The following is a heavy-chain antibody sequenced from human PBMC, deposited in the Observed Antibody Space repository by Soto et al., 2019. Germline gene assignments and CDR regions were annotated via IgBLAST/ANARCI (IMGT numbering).Heavy chain of an antibody. CDR3: ARVVTYSSGWQLHYYGMDV. J-gene: IGHJ6*02. D-gene: IGHD6-19*01. CDR1: GGSISSSRCH. V-gene: IGHV4-39*07. Sequence: SETLSLTCTVSGGSISSSRCHWGWIRQPPGKGLEWIASIKYSGSTNYNPSLKSRVTISVDTSKNQFSLKLSSVTAADTAVYYCARVVTYSSGWQLHYYGMDVWGQGTTVTVSS. CDR2: IKYSGST.